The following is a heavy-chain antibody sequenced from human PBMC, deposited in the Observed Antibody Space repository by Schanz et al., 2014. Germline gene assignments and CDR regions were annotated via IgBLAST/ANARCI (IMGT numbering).Heavy chain of an antibody. D-gene: IGHD3-22*01. J-gene: IGHJ6*02. CDR2: IIPSLGLA. V-gene: IGHV1-69*04. CDR3: ARDDRAYYYGMDV. Sequence: VQLEQSGAEVKKPGSSVKVSCKASGGTFSSFGINWVRQAPGQGLEWMGRIIPSLGLAKYEQKFQDKVTITADTSTTTVYMELSRVTYEDTAVYYCARDDRAYYYGMDVWGQGTTVTVSS. CDR1: GGTFSSFG.